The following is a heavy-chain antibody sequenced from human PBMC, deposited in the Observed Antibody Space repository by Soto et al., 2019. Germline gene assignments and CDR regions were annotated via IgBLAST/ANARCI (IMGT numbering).Heavy chain of an antibody. CDR2: INAGNGNT. CDR1: GYTFTSYA. D-gene: IGHD5-18*01. CDR3: ARPSIQLRDYDIDF. J-gene: IGHJ4*02. V-gene: IGHV1-3*01. Sequence: GAAVQVTCMASGYTFTSYAMHWVRQAPGQRLEWMGWINAGNGNTKYSQKFQGRVTITRDTSASTAYMELSSLRSEDTAGEDWARPSIQLRDYDIDFWGQGTMVTVSS.